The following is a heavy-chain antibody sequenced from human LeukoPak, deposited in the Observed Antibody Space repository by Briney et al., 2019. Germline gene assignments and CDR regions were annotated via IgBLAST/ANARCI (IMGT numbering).Heavy chain of an antibody. Sequence: PSETLSLTCTVSGGSISSYYWSWIRQPPGKGLEWIGYIYYSGSTYYNPSLKSRVTISVDTSKNQFSLKLSSVTAADTAVYYCARQMTDIVVVPALTHFDYWGQGTLVTVSS. J-gene: IGHJ4*02. V-gene: IGHV4-59*08. CDR2: IYYSGST. CDR1: GGSISSYY. D-gene: IGHD2-2*01. CDR3: ARQMTDIVVVPALTHFDY.